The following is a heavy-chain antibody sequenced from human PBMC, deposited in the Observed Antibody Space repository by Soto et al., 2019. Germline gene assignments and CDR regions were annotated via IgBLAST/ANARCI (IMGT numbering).Heavy chain of an antibody. CDR2: IDPSDSYT. J-gene: IGHJ6*02. CDR1: GYSFTSYW. CDR3: ARLPMTTVTTHWYYYGMDV. D-gene: IGHD4-17*01. V-gene: IGHV5-10-1*01. Sequence: PGESLKISCKGSGYSFTSYWISWVRQMPGKGLEWMGRIDPSDSYTNYSPSFQGHVTISADKSISTAYLQWSSLKASDTAMYYCARLPMTTVTTHWYYYGMDVWGQGTTVTVSS.